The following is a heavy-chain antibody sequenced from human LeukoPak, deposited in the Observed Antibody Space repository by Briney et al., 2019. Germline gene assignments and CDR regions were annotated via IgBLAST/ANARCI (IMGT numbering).Heavy chain of an antibody. Sequence: NPSETLLLACSVYGEPFSGYYGRWIPQPPGKVLEWVGEINQSGSTNYNASRKSRVTLGVDTSKNQLATKLSSVTAADTAVYYCGRGLVDYWGQGTLVTVSS. CDR2: INQSGST. J-gene: IGHJ4*02. V-gene: IGHV4-34*01. CDR3: GRGLVDY. CDR1: GEPFSGYY.